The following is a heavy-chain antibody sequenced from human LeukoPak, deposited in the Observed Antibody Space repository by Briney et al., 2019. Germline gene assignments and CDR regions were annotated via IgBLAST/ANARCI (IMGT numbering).Heavy chain of an antibody. D-gene: IGHD5-18*01. J-gene: IGHJ4*02. V-gene: IGHV3-23*01. CDR1: GFTFNSYV. CDR3: AKDIGTAMVTGPVFDY. CDR2: FNGRGGYT. Sequence: GGSLRLSCEVSGFTFNSYVMSWVRRAPGKGLEWVPSFNGRGGYTFYADSVKGRFTLSSDNSKNTLHLQMNSLRAEDTALYYCAKDIGTAMVTGPVFDYWGQGTLVTVSS.